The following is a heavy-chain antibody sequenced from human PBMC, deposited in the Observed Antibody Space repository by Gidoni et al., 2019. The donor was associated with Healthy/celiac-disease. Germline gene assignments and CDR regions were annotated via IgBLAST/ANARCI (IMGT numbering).Heavy chain of an antibody. D-gene: IGHD3-10*01. CDR3: ASSGSPLPDY. J-gene: IGHJ4*02. CDR2: IYSGGST. V-gene: IGHV3-53*01. Sequence: EVQLVESGGVLIPPGGSLGLSCASSGFTVSSNYMSWVRQAPGKGLEWVSVIYSGGSTYYADSVKGRFTISRDNSKNTLDLQMNSLRAEDTAVYYCASSGSPLPDYWGQGTLVTVSS. CDR1: GFTVSSNY.